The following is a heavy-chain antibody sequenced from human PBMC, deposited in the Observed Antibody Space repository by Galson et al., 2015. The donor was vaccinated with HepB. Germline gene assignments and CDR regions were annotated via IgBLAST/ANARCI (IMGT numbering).Heavy chain of an antibody. Sequence: SLRLSCAASGFTFSSYAMSWVRQAPGKGLEWVSAISGSGGSTYYAAPVKGRFTISRDDSKNTLYLQMNSLKTEDTAVYYCTTIPDYGDNWYFDLWGRGTLVTVSS. CDR3: TTIPDYGDNWYFDL. J-gene: IGHJ2*01. D-gene: IGHD4-17*01. V-gene: IGHV3-23*01. CDR2: ISGSGGST. CDR1: GFTFSSYA.